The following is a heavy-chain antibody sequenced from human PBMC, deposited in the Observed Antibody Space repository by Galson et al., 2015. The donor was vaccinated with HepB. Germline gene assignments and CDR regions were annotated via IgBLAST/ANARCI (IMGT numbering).Heavy chain of an antibody. J-gene: IGHJ4*02. Sequence: PALVKPTQTLTLTCTVSGFSLSNARMGVSWIRQPPGKALEWLAHIFSNDEKSYSTSLKSRLTISKDTSKSQVVLTMTNMDPVDTATYYCARIKRSSIAAAYYFDYWGQRTLVTVSS. CDR2: IFSNDEK. CDR1: GFSLSNARMG. CDR3: ARIKRSSIAAAYYFDY. V-gene: IGHV2-26*01. D-gene: IGHD6-13*01.